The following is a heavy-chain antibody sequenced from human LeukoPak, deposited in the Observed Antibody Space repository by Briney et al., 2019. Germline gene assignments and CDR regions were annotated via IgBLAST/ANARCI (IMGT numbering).Heavy chain of an antibody. CDR3: APPPYYYETNGYSVA. CDR1: GYSISSGYY. J-gene: IGHJ5*02. Sequence: SETLSLTCTVSGYSISSGYYWGWIRQPPGKGLEWIGTISHRGYIYHNPSFKSRVTISVDTSKNQFSLNLTSVTAADTAVYYCAPPPYYYETNGYSVAWGQGTLVTVSS. D-gene: IGHD3-22*01. V-gene: IGHV4-38-2*02. CDR2: ISHRGYI.